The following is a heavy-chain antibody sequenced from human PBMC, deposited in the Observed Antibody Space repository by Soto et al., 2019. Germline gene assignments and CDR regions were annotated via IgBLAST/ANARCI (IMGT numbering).Heavy chain of an antibody. CDR3: ARGAFGGLRFSFDY. V-gene: IGHV1-69*01. J-gene: IGHJ4*02. Sequence: QVQLVQSGAEVKKPGSSVKVSCKASGGTFSSYAISWVRQAPGQGLEWMGGIIPIFGTANYAQKFQGRVTITADESTSTAYRELSSLRTEDTAVYYCARGAFGGLRFSFDYWGQGTLVTVSS. D-gene: IGHD3-3*01. CDR2: IIPIFGTA. CDR1: GGTFSSYA.